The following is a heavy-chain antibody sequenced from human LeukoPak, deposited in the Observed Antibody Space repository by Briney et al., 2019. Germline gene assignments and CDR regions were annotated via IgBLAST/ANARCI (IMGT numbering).Heavy chain of an antibody. CDR3: ARELLWFGEAAGFDP. J-gene: IGHJ5*02. V-gene: IGHV3-74*01. D-gene: IGHD3-10*01. Sequence: GGSLRLSCAASGFTFSSYWMHWVRQAPGKGLVWVSRINSDGSSTSYADSVKGRFTISRDNSKNTLYLQMNSLRAEDTAVYYCARELLWFGEAAGFDPWGQGTLVTVSS. CDR2: INSDGSST. CDR1: GFTFSSYW.